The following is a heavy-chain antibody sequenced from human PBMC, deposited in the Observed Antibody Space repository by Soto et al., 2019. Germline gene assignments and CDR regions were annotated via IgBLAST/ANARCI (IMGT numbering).Heavy chain of an antibody. CDR3: AHRRRGSGWGEFDY. V-gene: IGHV2-5*02. J-gene: IGHJ4*02. CDR2: INWDDDK. D-gene: IGHD6-19*01. CDR1: GCSLNTSGVG. Sequence: PTRTLTLTGTLTGCSLNTSGVGVGWIRQPPGKALEWLALINWDDDKRYSPSLKSRLTITKDTSKNQVVLTMTNMDPVDTATYYCAHRRRGSGWGEFDYWGQGTLVTVSS.